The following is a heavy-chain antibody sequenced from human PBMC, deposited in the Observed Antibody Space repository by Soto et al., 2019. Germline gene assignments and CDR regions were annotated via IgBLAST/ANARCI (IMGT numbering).Heavy chain of an antibody. Sequence: EVQLLESGGGLVQPGGSLRLSCAASGFTFSSYAMSWVRQAPGKGLEWVSASSGSGGSTYYADSVKGRFTISRDNSKNTLYLHRNSLRAEDTAVYYCAKSSGPGTEWYYYGMDVWGQGNTVTVSS. V-gene: IGHV3-23*01. CDR3: AKSSGPGTEWYYYGMDV. J-gene: IGHJ6*02. D-gene: IGHD3-22*01. CDR2: SSGSGGST. CDR1: GFTFSSYA.